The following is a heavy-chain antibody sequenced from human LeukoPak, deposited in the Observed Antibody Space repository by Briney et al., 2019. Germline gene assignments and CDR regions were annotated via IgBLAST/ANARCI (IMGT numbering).Heavy chain of an antibody. CDR1: GYSFTSYW. J-gene: IGHJ5*02. V-gene: IGHV5-10-1*01. CDR3: ARRGYCSSTSCSEYNWFDP. Sequence: GESLQISCKGSGYSFTSYWISWVRQLPGKGLEWMGRIDPSDSYTNYSPSFQGHVTISADKSISTAYLQWSSLKASDTAMCYCARRGYCSSTSCSEYNWFDPWGQGTLVTVSS. CDR2: IDPSDSYT. D-gene: IGHD2-2*01.